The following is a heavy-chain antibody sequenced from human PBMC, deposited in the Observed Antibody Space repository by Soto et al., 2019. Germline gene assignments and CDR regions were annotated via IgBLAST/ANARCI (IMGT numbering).Heavy chain of an antibody. Sequence: ASVKVSCEASGYTFTGYYMHWVRQAPGPGLEWMVWISAYNGNTNYAQKLQGRVTMTTDTSTSTAYMELRSLRSDDTAVYYCASTIAVADYWFDPWGQGALVTVSS. D-gene: IGHD6-19*01. CDR1: GYTFTGYY. CDR3: ASTIAVADYWFDP. CDR2: ISAYNGNT. J-gene: IGHJ5*02. V-gene: IGHV1-18*04.